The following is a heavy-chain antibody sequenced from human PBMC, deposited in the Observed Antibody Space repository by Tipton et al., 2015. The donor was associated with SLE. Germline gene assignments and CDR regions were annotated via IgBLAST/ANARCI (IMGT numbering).Heavy chain of an antibody. Sequence: SLRLSCVASGFTVSSNYMSWVRQAPGKGLEWVSVIYSGGTTYYADSVKGRFTISRDNSKNTLYLQMNSLRAEDTAVYYCARERVFRFLEWLSGVAFDIWGQGAMVTVSS. CDR2: IYSGGTT. CDR3: ARERVFRFLEWLSGVAFDI. D-gene: IGHD3-3*01. J-gene: IGHJ3*02. CDR1: GFTVSSNY. V-gene: IGHV3-53*01.